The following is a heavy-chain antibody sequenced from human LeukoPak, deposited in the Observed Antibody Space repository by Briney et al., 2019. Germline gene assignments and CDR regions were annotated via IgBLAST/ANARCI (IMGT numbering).Heavy chain of an antibody. D-gene: IGHD6-6*01. CDR2: ISAYNSNT. CDR3: ARRGGYWQYSSSSGGSPGLDY. Sequence: ASVKVSCKASGYTFTGYYMRWVRQAPGQGLEWMGWISAYNSNTNYAQKLQGRVTMTTDTSTSTAYMELRSLRSDDTAVYYCARRGGYWQYSSSSGGSPGLDYWGQGTLVTVSS. J-gene: IGHJ4*02. CDR1: GYTFTGYY. V-gene: IGHV1-18*04.